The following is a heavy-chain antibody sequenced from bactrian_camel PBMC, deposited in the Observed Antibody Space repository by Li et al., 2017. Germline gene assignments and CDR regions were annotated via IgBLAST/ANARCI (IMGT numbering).Heavy chain of an antibody. V-gene: IGHV3S10*01. J-gene: IGHJ4*01. CDR2: INSDGTT. CDR1: GLIISRYG. Sequence: VQLVESGGGSVQPGGSLRLSCLASGLIISRYGITWSRQAPGKEVEWVSTINSDGTTYYAAAVRGRFTISRDNAKNTVYLQLNSLKSEDTARYSCSNGADRGQGTQVTVS.